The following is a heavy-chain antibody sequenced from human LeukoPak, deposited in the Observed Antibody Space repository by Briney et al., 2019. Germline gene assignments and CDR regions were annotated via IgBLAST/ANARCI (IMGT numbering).Heavy chain of an antibody. V-gene: IGHV3-23*01. Sequence: GGSLRLFCAASGFTFSSYAMSWVRRAPGKGLEWVSAISGSGGSTYYADSVKGRFTISRDNSKNTLYLQMNSLRAEDTAVYYCAKGDSRTVAATPLNFDYWGQGTLVTVSS. CDR2: ISGSGGST. D-gene: IGHD6-19*01. CDR3: AKGDSRTVAATPLNFDY. J-gene: IGHJ4*02. CDR1: GFTFSSYA.